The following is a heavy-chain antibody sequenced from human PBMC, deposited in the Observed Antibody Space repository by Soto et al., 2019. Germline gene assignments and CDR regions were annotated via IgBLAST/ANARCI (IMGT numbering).Heavy chain of an antibody. Sequence: PSETLSLTCTVCGGSISSSSYYWGWIRQPPGKGLEWIGSIYYSGSTHYNPSLKSRVTISVDTSKNQFSLKLSSASGGDTAVFYCARHSAHYDILAGYYSYHFDYWGQGTLVTVSS. D-gene: IGHD3-9*01. CDR2: IYYSGST. V-gene: IGHV4-39*01. J-gene: IGHJ4*02. CDR1: GGSISSSSYY. CDR3: ARHSAHYDILAGYYSYHFDY.